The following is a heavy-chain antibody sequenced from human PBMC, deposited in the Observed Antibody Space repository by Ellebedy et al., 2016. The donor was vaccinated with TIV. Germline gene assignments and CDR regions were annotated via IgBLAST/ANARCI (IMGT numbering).Heavy chain of an antibody. D-gene: IGHD6-6*01. J-gene: IGHJ2*01. CDR3: AKYHYDSSSSRYFDL. CDR2: ISGNGGNT. CDR1: GFTFGSIA. Sequence: GESLKISCAASGFTFGSIAMSWVRQAPGRGLEWVSAISGNGGNTHYADSVKGRFTISRDNSKNTLYLQMNTLRAEDTAVYYCAKYHYDSSSSRYFDLWGRGTLVTVSS. V-gene: IGHV3-23*01.